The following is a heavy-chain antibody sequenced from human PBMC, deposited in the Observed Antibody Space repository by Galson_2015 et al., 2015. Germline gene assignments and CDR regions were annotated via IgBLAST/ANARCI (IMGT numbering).Heavy chain of an antibody. CDR1: GFTFSSYA. J-gene: IGHJ6*03. V-gene: IGHV3-30*10. CDR2: ISYGGSNK. D-gene: IGHD6-13*01. CDR3: ARDPEIAAAGTYYYYMDV. Sequence: SLRLSCAASGFTFSSYAMHWVRQAPGKGLEWVAVISYGGSNKYYTDSVKGRFTISRDNSKNTLYLQMNSLRAEDTAVYYCARDPEIAAAGTYYYYMDVWGKGTTVTVSS.